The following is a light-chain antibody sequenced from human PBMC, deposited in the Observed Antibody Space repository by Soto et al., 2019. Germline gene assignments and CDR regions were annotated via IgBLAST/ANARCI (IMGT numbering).Light chain of an antibody. V-gene: IGKV3D-20*02. CDR3: QERSNWPLSIT. J-gene: IGKJ5*01. CDR2: GAS. Sequence: ESVLTQSPGTLSLAPGERSTLSFRARQSLSNNIYLAWYQQKPGQAPRLLIYGASTRATGIPARFSGSGSGTDFTLTISSLEPEDFAVYYCQERSNWPLSITFGQGT. CDR1: QSLSNNIY.